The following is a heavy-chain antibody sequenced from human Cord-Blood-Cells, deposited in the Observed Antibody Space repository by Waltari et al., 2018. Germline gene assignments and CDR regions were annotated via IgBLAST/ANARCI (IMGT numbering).Heavy chain of an antibody. CDR1: GGAFGWFG. V-gene: IGHV3-30*18. CDR2: ISYDGSNK. Sequence: VQLVQSGGGGVKPGRSLGASYVASGGAFGWFGMHWVRQAPGKGLEWVAVISYDGSNKYYADSVKGRFTISRDNSKNTLYLQMNSLRAEDTAVYYCAKTRTTSLFFDYWGQGTLVTVSS. CDR3: AKTRTTSLFFDY. J-gene: IGHJ4*02.